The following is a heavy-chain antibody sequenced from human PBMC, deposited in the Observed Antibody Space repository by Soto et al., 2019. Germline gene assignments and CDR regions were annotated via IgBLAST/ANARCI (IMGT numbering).Heavy chain of an antibody. J-gene: IGHJ5*02. V-gene: IGHV4-31*03. D-gene: IGHD3-22*01. CDR2: IYNSGST. Sequence: PSETLSLTCSVSGGSISSGGYYWSWIRQHPGKGLEWIGNIYNSGSTYYNPSLKSRVLISVDTSKNQFSLKLTSVTAADTAVYYCARDAYYESSGALGPWGQGTLVTVS. CDR3: ARDAYYESSGALGP. CDR1: GGSISSGGYY.